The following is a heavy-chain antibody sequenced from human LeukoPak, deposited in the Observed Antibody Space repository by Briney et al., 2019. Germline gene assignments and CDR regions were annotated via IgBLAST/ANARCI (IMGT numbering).Heavy chain of an antibody. Sequence: SETLSLTCTVSGGSISSYYWSWIRQPPGKGLEWIGYIYYSGSTNYNPSLKSRVTITVDTSKNQFSLKLSSVTAADTAVYYCARVSYGSGSYYWGQGTLVTVSS. V-gene: IGHV4-59*01. CDR3: ARVSYGSGSYY. J-gene: IGHJ4*02. CDR1: GGSISSYY. D-gene: IGHD3-10*01. CDR2: IYYSGST.